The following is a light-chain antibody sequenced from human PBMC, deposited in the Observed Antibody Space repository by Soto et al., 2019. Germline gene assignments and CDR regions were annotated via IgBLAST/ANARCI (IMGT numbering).Light chain of an antibody. Sequence: DIQITPSPSTLSASVGDTVSITCRASQSISGWMAWYQQKPGKVPKLLIFDSSSLESGVPSRFSGSGSGRIFTLTISGLQPRDFGTYYCQQYNSYPYTFGQGTKLEIK. J-gene: IGKJ2*01. CDR2: DSS. CDR1: QSISGW. CDR3: QQYNSYPYT. V-gene: IGKV1-5*01.